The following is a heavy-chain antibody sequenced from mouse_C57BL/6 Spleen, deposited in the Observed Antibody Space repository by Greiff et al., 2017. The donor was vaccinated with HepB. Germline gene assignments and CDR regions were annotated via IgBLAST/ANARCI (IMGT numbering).Heavy chain of an antibody. CDR3: ARDYYGNYRFAY. J-gene: IGHJ3*01. CDR2: ISDGGSYT. Sequence: EVQVVESGGGLVKPGGSLKLSCAASGFTFSSYAMSWVRQTPEKRLEWVATISDGGSYTYYPDNVKGRFTISRDNAKNNLYLQMSHLKSEDTAMYYCARDYYGNYRFAYWGQGTLVTVSA. D-gene: IGHD2-1*01. CDR1: GFTFSSYA. V-gene: IGHV5-4*01.